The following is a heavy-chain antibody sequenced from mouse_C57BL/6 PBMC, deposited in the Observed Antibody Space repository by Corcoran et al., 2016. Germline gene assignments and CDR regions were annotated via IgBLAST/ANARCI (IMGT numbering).Heavy chain of an antibody. J-gene: IGHJ2*01. V-gene: IGHV1-76*01. CDR3: ARSMTTVVPFDY. CDR1: GYTFTDYY. D-gene: IGHD1-1*01. Sequence: QVQLKQSGAELVRPGASVKLSCKASGYTFTDYYINWVKQRPGQGLEWIARIYPGSGNTYYNEKFKGKATLTAEKSSSTAYMQLSSLTSEDSAVYFCARSMTTVVPFDYWGQGTTLTVSS. CDR2: IYPGSGNT.